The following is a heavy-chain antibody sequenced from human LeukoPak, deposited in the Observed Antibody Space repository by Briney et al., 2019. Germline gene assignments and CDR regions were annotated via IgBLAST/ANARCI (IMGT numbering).Heavy chain of an antibody. CDR2: MNPNSGNT. V-gene: IGHV1-8*01. J-gene: IGHJ4*02. CDR3: ARVEYSSPAGY. D-gene: IGHD6-6*01. Sequence: GASVKVSCKASGYTFTSYDINWVRQATGQGLEWMGWMNPNSGNTGYAQKFQGRVTMTRDTSISTAYMELSRLRSDDTAVYYCARVEYSSPAGYWGQGTLVTVSS. CDR1: GYTFTSYD.